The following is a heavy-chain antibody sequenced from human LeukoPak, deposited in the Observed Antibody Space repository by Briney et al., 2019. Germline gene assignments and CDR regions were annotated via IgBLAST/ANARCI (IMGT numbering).Heavy chain of an antibody. CDR2: IIPIFGTA. V-gene: IGHV1-69*05. D-gene: IGHD3-22*01. CDR1: GGTFSSYA. Sequence: SVKVSCKASGGTFSSYAISWVRQAPGQGLEWMGGIIPIFGTANYAQKFQGRVTITTDESTSTAYMELSSLRSEDTAVYYCARRHTLPITMIREYYFDYWGQGTLVTVSS. CDR3: ARRHTLPITMIREYYFDY. J-gene: IGHJ4*02.